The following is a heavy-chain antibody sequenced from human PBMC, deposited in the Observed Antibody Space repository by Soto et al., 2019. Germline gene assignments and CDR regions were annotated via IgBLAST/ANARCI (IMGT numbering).Heavy chain of an antibody. V-gene: IGHV3-23*01. CDR3: ANTRDFWSGYIDY. Sequence: PGGSLRLSCAASGFTFSSYAMSWVRQAPGKGLEWVSAISGSGGSTYYADSVKGRFTISRDNSKNTLYLQMNSLRAEDTAVYYGANTRDFWSGYIDYWAQGTLVTISS. CDR1: GFTFSSYA. D-gene: IGHD3-3*01. J-gene: IGHJ4*02. CDR2: ISGSGGST.